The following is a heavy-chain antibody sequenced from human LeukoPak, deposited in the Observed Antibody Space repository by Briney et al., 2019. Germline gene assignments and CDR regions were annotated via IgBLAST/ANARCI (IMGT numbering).Heavy chain of an antibody. CDR1: GYTFNSHD. CDR2: MNPYSGNT. D-gene: IGHD6-13*01. J-gene: IGHJ4*02. Sequence: VASVKVSCKASGYTFNSHDINWVRQATGQGLEWMGWMNPYSGNTGYAQKFQGRVTMTRDTSINTAYLEFYSLRSEDTAVYYCARGSGRIAAGGSEHYWGQGTLVTVSS. V-gene: IGHV1-8*01. CDR3: ARGSGRIAAGGSEHY.